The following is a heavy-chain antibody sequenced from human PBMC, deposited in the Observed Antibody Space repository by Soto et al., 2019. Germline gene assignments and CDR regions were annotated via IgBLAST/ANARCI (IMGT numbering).Heavy chain of an antibody. D-gene: IGHD5-18*01. CDR2: ISAYNGNT. Sequence: QVQLVQSGAEVKKPGASVKVSCKASGYTFTNYGITWVRQAPGQGLEWMGWISAYNGNTNHAQKLQGRVTMTTDTATSTAYMELKSLRSYAAAGYYCARAALGYSCDELDYWGERDLGTVSS. CDR3: ARAALGYSCDELDY. J-gene: IGHJ4*02. V-gene: IGHV1-18*01. CDR1: GYTFTNYG.